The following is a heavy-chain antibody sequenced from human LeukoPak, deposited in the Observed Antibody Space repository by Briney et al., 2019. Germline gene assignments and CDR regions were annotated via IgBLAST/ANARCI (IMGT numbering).Heavy chain of an antibody. CDR1: GFGFSSYG. V-gene: IGHV3-30*18. CDR3: AKLGYSSGWYDFQIDAFDF. CDR2: ISYDGSNK. J-gene: IGHJ3*01. Sequence: GRSLRLSCAASGFGFSSYGMHWVRQAPGKGLEWVAVISYDGSNKFYADSVKGRFTISRDNSKNTLYLQMNSLRAEDTAVYYCAKLGYSSGWYDFQIDAFDFWGQGTMVTVSS. D-gene: IGHD6-19*01.